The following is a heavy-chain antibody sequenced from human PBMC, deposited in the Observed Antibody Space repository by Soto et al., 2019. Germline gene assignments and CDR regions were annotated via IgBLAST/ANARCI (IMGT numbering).Heavy chain of an antibody. CDR2: ISYDGSNK. D-gene: IGHD2-15*01. Sequence: QVQLVESGGGVVQPGRSLRLSCAASGFPFTTYGMHWVREGPGKGLEWVAVISYDGSNKYYADSVKGRFTISRDNSKNTLYLQMNILRTEDTALYYCVGGQYYFDYRGQGTLVTVS. CDR1: GFPFTTYG. J-gene: IGHJ4*02. CDR3: VGGQYYFDY. V-gene: IGHV3-30*03.